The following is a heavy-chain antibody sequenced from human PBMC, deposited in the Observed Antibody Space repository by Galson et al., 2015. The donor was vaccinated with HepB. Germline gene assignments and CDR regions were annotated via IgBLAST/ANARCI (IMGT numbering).Heavy chain of an antibody. Sequence: SVKVSCKASGYTFTSYGISWVRQAPGQGLEWMGWISAYNGNTNYAQKLQGRVTMTTDTSTSTAYMELRSLRSDDTAVYYCARDLRYSSSSRLNWFDPWGQGTLVTVSS. CDR1: GYTFTSYG. CDR3: ARDLRYSSSSRLNWFDP. V-gene: IGHV1-18*04. D-gene: IGHD6-6*01. CDR2: ISAYNGNT. J-gene: IGHJ5*02.